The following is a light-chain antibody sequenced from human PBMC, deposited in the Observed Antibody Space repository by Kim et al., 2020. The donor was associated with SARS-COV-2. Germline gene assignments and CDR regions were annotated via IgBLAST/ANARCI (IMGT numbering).Light chain of an antibody. CDR2: AAA. CDR1: QDIANS. J-gene: IGKJ1*01. Sequence: ATIGSGVTVTCRAGQDIANSLAWYQQKQGRVPQVLIYAAATLQSGVPSRFSGSGSGTEFTLTIGSLQTEDVATYYCQKYNSAPWTFGPGTKVE. CDR3: QKYNSAPWT. V-gene: IGKV1-27*01.